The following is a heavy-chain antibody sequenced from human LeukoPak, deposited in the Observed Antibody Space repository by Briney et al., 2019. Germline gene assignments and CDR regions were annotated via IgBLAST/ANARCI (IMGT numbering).Heavy chain of an antibody. Sequence: SETLSLTCTVSGGSISSYYWSWIRQPPGKGLEWIGYIYHSGSTYYNPSLKSRVTISVDRSKNQFSLKLSSVTAADTAVYYCARRQTRIAVAGAFDYWGQGTLVTVSS. D-gene: IGHD6-19*01. CDR1: GGSISSYY. V-gene: IGHV4-59*12. CDR2: IYHSGST. J-gene: IGHJ4*02. CDR3: ARRQTRIAVAGAFDY.